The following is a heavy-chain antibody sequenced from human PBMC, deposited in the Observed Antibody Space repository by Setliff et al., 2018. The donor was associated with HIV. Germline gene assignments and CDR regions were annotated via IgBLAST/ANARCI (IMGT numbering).Heavy chain of an antibody. D-gene: IGHD3-22*01. CDR2: IHPSGGST. CDR1: GYTFTSYY. Sequence: GASVKVSCKASGYTFTSYYIHWVRQAPGQGLEWMGVIHPSGGSTSYAQSFQDRVTMTRDTSTSTVYMELSSLRSDDTAVYYCARDYYDSSGYIFFSGLPDYWGQGTLVTVSS. CDR3: ARDYYDSSGYIFFSGLPDY. V-gene: IGHV1-46*01. J-gene: IGHJ4*02.